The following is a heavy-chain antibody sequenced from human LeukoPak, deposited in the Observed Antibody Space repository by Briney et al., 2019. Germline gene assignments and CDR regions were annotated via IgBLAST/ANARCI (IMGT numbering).Heavy chain of an antibody. V-gene: IGHV1-2*06. Sequence: ASVKVSCKASGYTLTVYYIHWVRQAPGQGLEWMGRINPNSGDTNFAQKFQGRVTMTRDTSISTAYMDLSGLRPDDTAVYYCAADVSNPRGASGYWGQGTLVTVSS. J-gene: IGHJ4*02. D-gene: IGHD4-11*01. CDR1: GYTLTVYY. CDR3: AADVSNPRGASGY. CDR2: INPNSGDT.